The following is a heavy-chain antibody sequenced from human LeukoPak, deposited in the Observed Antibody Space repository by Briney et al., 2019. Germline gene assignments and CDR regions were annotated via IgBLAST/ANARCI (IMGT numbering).Heavy chain of an antibody. CDR3: ARGRWLQLVIDY. J-gene: IGHJ4*02. D-gene: IGHD5-24*01. V-gene: IGHV4-39*07. Sequence: SETLSLTCTVSGGSISSSSYYWGWIRQPPGKGLEWIGSIYYSGSTYYNPSLKSRVTISVDTSKNQFSLKLSSVTAADTAVYYCARGRWLQLVIDYWGQGTLVTVSS. CDR1: GGSISSSSYY. CDR2: IYYSGST.